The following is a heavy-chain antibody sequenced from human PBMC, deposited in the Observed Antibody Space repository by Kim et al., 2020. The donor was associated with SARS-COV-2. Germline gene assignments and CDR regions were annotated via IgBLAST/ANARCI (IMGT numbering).Heavy chain of an antibody. Sequence: SETLSLTCAVYGGSFRGHYWTWIRQSPGKGLQWIGEINDSGTTDYSPSLKSRVAISRDMSKNQFFLRLKSVTAADTAVYYCVRDRQGHFWGQGNLVTVSS. CDR2: INDSGTT. J-gene: IGHJ4*02. V-gene: IGHV4-34*01. CDR3: VRDRQGHF. CDR1: GGSFRGHY.